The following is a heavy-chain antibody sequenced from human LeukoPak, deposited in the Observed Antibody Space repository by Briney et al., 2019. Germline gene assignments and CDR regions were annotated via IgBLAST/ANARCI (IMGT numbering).Heavy chain of an antibody. CDR1: GFTFSSYS. CDR2: ISSSSSYI. J-gene: IGHJ4*02. CDR3: ARVALGDYVWGSYRYFDY. D-gene: IGHD3-16*02. Sequence: GGSLRLSCAASGFTFSSYSMNWVRQAPGKGLEWVSSISSSSSYIYYADSVKGRFTISRDNAKNSLYLQMNSLRAEDTAVYYCARVALGDYVWGSYRYFDYWGQGALVTVSS. V-gene: IGHV3-21*01.